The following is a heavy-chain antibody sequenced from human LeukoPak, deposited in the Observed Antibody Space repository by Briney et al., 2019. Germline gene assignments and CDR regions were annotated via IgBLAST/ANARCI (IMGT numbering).Heavy chain of an antibody. V-gene: IGHV4-34*01. CDR1: GGSFSGYY. J-gene: IGHJ4*02. CDR3: AREVTKGSIAAAGIDY. D-gene: IGHD6-13*01. Sequence: SETLSLTCAVYGGSFSGYYWSWIRQPPGKGLEWIGEINHSGSTNYNPSLKSRVTISVDTSKNQFSLKLSSVTAADTAVYYCAREVTKGSIAAAGIDYWGQGTPVTVSS. CDR2: INHSGST.